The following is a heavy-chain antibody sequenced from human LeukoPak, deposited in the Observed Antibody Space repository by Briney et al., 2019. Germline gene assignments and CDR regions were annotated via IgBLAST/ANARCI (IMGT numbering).Heavy chain of an antibody. CDR3: ARVQLERRRYYYMDV. Sequence: ASVKVSCKASGYTFSNYGISWVRQAPGQGLEWVGWITPYNAKANYAQKFQGRVDMTTDTSTNTAYLELRSLRSDDTAVYFRARVQLERRRYYYMDVWGKGATVTISS. J-gene: IGHJ6*03. CDR1: GYTFSNYG. V-gene: IGHV1-18*01. CDR2: ITPYNAKA. D-gene: IGHD1-1*01.